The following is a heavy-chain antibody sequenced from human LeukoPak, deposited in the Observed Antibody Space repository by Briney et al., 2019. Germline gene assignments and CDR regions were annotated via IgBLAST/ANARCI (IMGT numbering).Heavy chain of an antibody. CDR3: ARGDYGNIPLDY. V-gene: IGHV4-59*12. J-gene: IGHJ4*02. D-gene: IGHD4-11*01. CDR1: GDSISSYY. CDR2: IYYSGST. Sequence: SETLSLTCTVSGDSISSYYWSWIRQPPGKGLEWIGYIYYSGSTTYNPSFKSRVTISVDTSKNQFSLKLSSVTAADTAVYYCARGDYGNIPLDYWGQGTLVTVSS.